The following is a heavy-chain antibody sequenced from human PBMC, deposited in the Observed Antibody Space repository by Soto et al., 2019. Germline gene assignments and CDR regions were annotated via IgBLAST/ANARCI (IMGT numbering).Heavy chain of an antibody. Sequence: EVQLLESGGGLVQPGGSLRLSCAASGFSFSSYAMNWVRQAPGKGLEWVSTMSGSGAEKYYVDSVKGRFTISRDNSKNTLYLQMNSLRAEDTAVYYCAKDPFEPWGGAYFDYWGQGTLVTVSS. CDR2: MSGSGAEK. CDR3: AKDPFEPWGGAYFDY. V-gene: IGHV3-23*01. D-gene: IGHD2-21*01. CDR1: GFSFSSYA. J-gene: IGHJ4*02.